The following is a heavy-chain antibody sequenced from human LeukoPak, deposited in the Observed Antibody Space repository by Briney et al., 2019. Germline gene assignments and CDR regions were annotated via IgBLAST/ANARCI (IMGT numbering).Heavy chain of an antibody. CDR2: INHSGST. Sequence: SETLSLTCAVYGGSFSGYYWSWIRQPPGKGLEWIGEINHSGSTNYNPSLKSRVTISVDTSKNQLSLKLSSVTAADTAVYYCARVRRLWGTYYFDYWGQGTLVTVSS. CDR3: ARVRRLWGTYYFDY. V-gene: IGHV4-34*01. CDR1: GGSFSGYY. J-gene: IGHJ4*02. D-gene: IGHD3-16*01.